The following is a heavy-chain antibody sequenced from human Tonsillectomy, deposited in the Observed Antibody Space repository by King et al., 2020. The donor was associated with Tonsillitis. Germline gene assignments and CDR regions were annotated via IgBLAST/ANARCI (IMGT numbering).Heavy chain of an antibody. V-gene: IGHV1-69*01. CDR3: AREVLRCLEGYGMDV. CDR1: GGTFSSYA. Sequence: QLVQSGAEVKKPGSSVKVSCKASGGTFSSYAISWVRQAPGQGLEWMGWIIPIFGTANYEQKFQGRGTITADESTSTAYMELSSLRSEDTAVYYCAREVLRCLEGYGMDVWGQGTTVTVSS. CDR2: IIPIFGTA. D-gene: IGHD3-3*01. J-gene: IGHJ6*02.